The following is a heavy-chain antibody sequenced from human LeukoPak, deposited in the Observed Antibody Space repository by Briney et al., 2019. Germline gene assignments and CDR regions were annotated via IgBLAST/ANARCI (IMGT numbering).Heavy chain of an antibody. CDR3: AIGSGSYEGAFDY. CDR1: GFTFSSYA. D-gene: IGHD1-26*01. Sequence: GGSLRLSCAASGFTFSSYAMHWVRQAPGKGLVWVSRINSDGSSTSYADSVKGRFTISRDNAKNTLYLQMNSLRAEDTAVYYCAIGSGSYEGAFDYWGQGTLVTVSS. CDR2: INSDGSST. V-gene: IGHV3-74*01. J-gene: IGHJ4*02.